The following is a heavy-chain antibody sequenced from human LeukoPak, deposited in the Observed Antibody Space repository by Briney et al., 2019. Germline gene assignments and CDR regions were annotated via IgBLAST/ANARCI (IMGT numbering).Heavy chain of an antibody. Sequence: GGSLRLSCAASGFAFSSFAMHWVRQAPGKGLEWVSLISYDGITEDYSDSVKGRFTISRDNFKNTLFLQMNSLRDEDTAVYYCARDPYSGNYGNYYYYYMDVWGKGTTVTISS. D-gene: IGHD1-26*01. CDR2: ISYDGITE. V-gene: IGHV3-30*04. CDR1: GFAFSSFA. CDR3: ARDPYSGNYGNYYYYYMDV. J-gene: IGHJ6*03.